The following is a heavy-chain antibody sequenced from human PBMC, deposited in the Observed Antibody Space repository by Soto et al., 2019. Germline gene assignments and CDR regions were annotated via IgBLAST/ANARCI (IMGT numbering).Heavy chain of an antibody. J-gene: IGHJ4*02. V-gene: IGHV3-33*01. CDR1: GFTFSSYG. CDR2: IWYDGSNK. Sequence: PGGSLRLSCAASGFTFSSYGMHWVRQAPGKGLEWVGVIWYDGSNKYYADSVKGRFTISRDNSKNTLYLQMNSLRAEDTAVYYCARVTVTRDYYFDYWGQGTLVTVSS. D-gene: IGHD4-17*01. CDR3: ARVTVTRDYYFDY.